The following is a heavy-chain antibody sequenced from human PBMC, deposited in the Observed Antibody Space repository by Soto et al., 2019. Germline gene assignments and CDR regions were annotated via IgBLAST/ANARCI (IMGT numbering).Heavy chain of an antibody. CDR2: ISGGGGST. V-gene: IGHV3-23*01. J-gene: IGHJ4*02. D-gene: IGHD3-22*01. Sequence: GGSLRLSCAASGFNFNIFAMNWVLQAPWKGLEWVSGISGGGGSTYYADSVKGRFTISRDNSKNTLYLQMNSLRAEDTAVYYCAKDPTSYDSSAQFDSWGQGTLVTVSS. CDR1: GFNFNIFA. CDR3: AKDPTSYDSSAQFDS.